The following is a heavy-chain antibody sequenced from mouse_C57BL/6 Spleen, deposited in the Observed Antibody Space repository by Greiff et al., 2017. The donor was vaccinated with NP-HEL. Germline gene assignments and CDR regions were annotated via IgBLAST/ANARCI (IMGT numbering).Heavy chain of an antibody. CDR2: IYPGDGDT. J-gene: IGHJ2*01. D-gene: IGHD1-1*01. CDR3: AREATTVVAHPLFDY. V-gene: IGHV1-82*01. CDR1: GYAFSSSW. Sequence: QVQLQQSGPELVKPGASVKISCKASGYAFSSSWMNWVKQRPGKGLEWIGRIYPGDGDTNYNGKFKGKATLTADKSSSTAYMQLSSLTSEDSAVYFCAREATTVVAHPLFDYWGQGTTLTVSS.